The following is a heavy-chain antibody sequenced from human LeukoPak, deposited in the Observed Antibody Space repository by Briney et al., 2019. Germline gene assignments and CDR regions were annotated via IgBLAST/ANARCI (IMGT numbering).Heavy chain of an antibody. J-gene: IGHJ4*02. CDR3: AKPLVSDYYDSSGYWGY. CDR1: GFTFSSYA. Sequence: PGRSLRLSCAASGFTFSSYAMSWVRQAPGKGLEWVSAISGSGDSTYYSDSVRGRFTISRDNSKNTLYVQMNSLRAEDTAVHYCAKPLVSDYYDSSGYWGYWGQGTLVTVSS. D-gene: IGHD3-22*01. V-gene: IGHV3-23*01. CDR2: ISGSGDST.